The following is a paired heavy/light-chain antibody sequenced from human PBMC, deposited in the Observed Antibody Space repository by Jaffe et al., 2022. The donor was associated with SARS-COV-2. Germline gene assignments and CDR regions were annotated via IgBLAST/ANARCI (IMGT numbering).Heavy chain of an antibody. CDR3: ARDCCSTGSFDN. J-gene: IGHJ4*02. Sequence: EVQLVESGGDWVQPGESLRLSCAASGFTFNTYWMNWVRQAPGKGLEWVASMKGDGSVHHYGDSVKGRFTISRDNAKNSLYLQMNSLRAEDTALYYCARDCCSTGSFDNWGRGALVTVSS. D-gene: IGHD3-10*01. CDR2: MKGDGSVH. CDR1: GFTFNTYW. V-gene: IGHV3-7*01.
Light chain of an antibody. CDR2: EVH. V-gene: IGLV2-23*02. CDR1: ASDVGTYMF. Sequence: QSALTQPASVSGSPGQSITISCTGTASDVGTYMFVSWYQQLPGKAPKLMIYEVHRRPSGVSDRFSGAKSGNTASLTISGLQAEDEADYYCCSLSGRGPSYVFGTGTKVTVL. J-gene: IGLJ1*01. CDR3: CSLSGRGPSYV.